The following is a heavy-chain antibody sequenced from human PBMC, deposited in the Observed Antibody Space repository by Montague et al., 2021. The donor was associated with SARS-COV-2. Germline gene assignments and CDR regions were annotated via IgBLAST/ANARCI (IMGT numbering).Heavy chain of an antibody. Sequence: SETLSLTCTVSGDAISDKTYKWGWIRQPPGKGLECIASVSSSGRTYYNPSLQSRVTLSVDTSKNEISLKVTSVTAADTAVYYCARLAISGWPSYYLYGLDVWG. CDR1: GDAISDKTYK. V-gene: IGHV4-39*01. J-gene: IGHJ6*02. CDR3: ARLAISGWPSYYLYGLDV. D-gene: IGHD6-19*01. CDR2: VSSSGRT.